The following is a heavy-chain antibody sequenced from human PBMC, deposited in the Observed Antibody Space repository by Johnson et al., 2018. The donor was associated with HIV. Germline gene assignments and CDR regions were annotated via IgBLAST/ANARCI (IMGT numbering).Heavy chain of an antibody. Sequence: QEQLVESGGGVVQPGRSLRLSCVASGFTFRNYGMQWVRQAPGKGLEWVAVISYDGDNEYYADSVKGRFTISRDNSKNTLYLQMNSLRAEDTAVYYCAREGYSGSPNGRGAFDIWGQGTMVTVSS. CDR1: GFTFRNYG. D-gene: IGHD1-26*01. J-gene: IGHJ3*02. CDR3: AREGYSGSPNGRGAFDI. CDR2: ISYDGDNE. V-gene: IGHV3-30*03.